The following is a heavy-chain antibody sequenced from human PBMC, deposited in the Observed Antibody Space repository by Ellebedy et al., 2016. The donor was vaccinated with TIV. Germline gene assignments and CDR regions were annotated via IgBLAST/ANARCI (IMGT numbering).Heavy chain of an antibody. CDR3: ARARGYCSGGSCLADAFDI. V-gene: IGHV3-66*01. CDR1: GFTVSNDY. CDR2: IPVGGNT. J-gene: IGHJ3*02. Sequence: ETLSLTCAASGFTVSNDYISWVRQAPGKGLEWVSTIPVGGNTFYADSLKGRFTISRDNSKNTLYLQMNSLRAEDTAVYYCARARGYCSGGSCLADAFDIWGQGTMVTVSS. D-gene: IGHD2-15*01.